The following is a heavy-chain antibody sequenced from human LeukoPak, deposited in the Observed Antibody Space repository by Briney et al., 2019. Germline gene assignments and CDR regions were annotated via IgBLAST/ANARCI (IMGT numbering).Heavy chain of an antibody. CDR3: ARSVPGYLNYYYMDV. D-gene: IGHD5-18*01. Sequence: SETLSLTCTVSGGSISSYYWSWIRQPPGKGLEWIGYIYYSGSTNYNPSLKSRVTISVDTSKNQFSLKLSSVTAADTAVYYCARSVPGYLNYYYMDVWGKGTTVTVSS. V-gene: IGHV4-59*08. CDR2: IYYSGST. J-gene: IGHJ6*03. CDR1: GGSISSYY.